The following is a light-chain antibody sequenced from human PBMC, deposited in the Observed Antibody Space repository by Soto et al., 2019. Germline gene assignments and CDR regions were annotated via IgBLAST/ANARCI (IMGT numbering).Light chain of an antibody. CDR3: GTWDNSLSIYV. CDR2: EDN. CDR1: KSKNWNNY. Sequence: QSVLAQPPSVSPAPGQKVTLSFSGTKSKNWNNYVSWYQHFPGTAPKLLIYEDNMRPSEISDRFSGSKSGTSATLGITGLQTGDEADYYCGTWDNSLSIYVFATGTKVTVL. J-gene: IGLJ1*01. V-gene: IGLV1-51*02.